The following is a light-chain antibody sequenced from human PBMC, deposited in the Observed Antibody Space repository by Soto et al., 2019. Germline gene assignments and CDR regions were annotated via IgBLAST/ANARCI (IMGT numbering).Light chain of an antibody. CDR3: QHYGASPLYS. J-gene: IGKJ2*03. Sequence: ELVLTQSPATLSLSPGERATLSCRASQSISDSYLAWYQQRPGQAPRLVIYGASSRASGIPDRFSGSGSGTDFTLSISRLEPEDFAVYFCQHYGASPLYSFCQGTKLEIK. V-gene: IGKV3-20*01. CDR2: GAS. CDR1: QSISDSY.